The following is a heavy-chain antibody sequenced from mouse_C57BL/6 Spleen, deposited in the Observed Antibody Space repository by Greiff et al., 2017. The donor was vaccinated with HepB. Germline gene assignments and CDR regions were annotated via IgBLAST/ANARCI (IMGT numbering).Heavy chain of an antibody. CDR1: GYAFSSYW. D-gene: IGHD4-1*01. V-gene: IGHV1-80*01. CDR2: IYPGDGDT. CDR3: ARDWESLFDY. J-gene: IGHJ2*01. Sequence: VKLQESGAELVKPGASVKISCKASGYAFSSYWMNWVKQRPGKGLEWIGQIYPGDGDTNYNGKFKGKATLTADKSSSTAYMQLSSLTSEDSAVYFCARDWESLFDYWGQGTTLTVSS.